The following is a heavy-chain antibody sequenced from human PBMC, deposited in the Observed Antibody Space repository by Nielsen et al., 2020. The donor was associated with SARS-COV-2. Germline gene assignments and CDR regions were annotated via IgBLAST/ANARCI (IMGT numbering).Heavy chain of an antibody. V-gene: IGHV4-59*01. CDR3: ATGPRDYDFWSGYYNYGMDV. Sequence: SEILSLTCTVSGGSISSYYWSWIRQPPGKGLEWIGYIYYSGSTNYNPSLKSRVTISVDTSKNQFSLKLSSVTAADTAVYYCATGPRDYDFWSGYYNYGMDVWGQGTTVTVSS. CDR2: IYYSGST. D-gene: IGHD3-3*01. J-gene: IGHJ6*02. CDR1: GGSISSYY.